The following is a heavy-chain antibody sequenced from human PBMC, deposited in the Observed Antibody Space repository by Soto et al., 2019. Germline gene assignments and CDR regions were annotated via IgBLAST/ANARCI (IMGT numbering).Heavy chain of an antibody. J-gene: IGHJ4*02. CDR2: INVGNGNT. D-gene: IGHD2-21*02. CDR3: ARSIVVVTALDY. CDR1: GYRFSSYA. V-gene: IGHV1-3*01. Sequence: ASVKVSCKASGYRFSSYAIQWVRQAPGQRLEWMGWINVGNGNTKYSQKFQDRVTIIRDTSANTAYMEVSSLRSEDTAVYYCARSIVVVTALDYWGQGTLVTVSS.